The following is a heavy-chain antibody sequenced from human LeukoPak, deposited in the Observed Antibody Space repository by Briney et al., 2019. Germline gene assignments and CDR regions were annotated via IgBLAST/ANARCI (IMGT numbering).Heavy chain of an antibody. CDR2: IYYSEST. Sequence: PSETLSLTCTVSGGSISSGDYYWSWIRQPPGKGLEWIGYIYYSESTYYNPSLKSRVTISVDTSKNQFSLKLSSVTAADTAVYYCARSGSYVAYYFDYWGQGTLVTVSS. CDR1: GGSISSGDYY. V-gene: IGHV4-30-4*01. J-gene: IGHJ4*02. CDR3: ARSGSYVAYYFDY. D-gene: IGHD1-26*01.